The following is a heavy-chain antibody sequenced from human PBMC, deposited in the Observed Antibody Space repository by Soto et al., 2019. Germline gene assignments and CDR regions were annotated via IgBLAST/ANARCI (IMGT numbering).Heavy chain of an antibody. CDR2: ISGSGGST. V-gene: IGHV3-23*01. CDR1: GFTFSSYA. CDR3: AKDPYCSGGSCYSSVGHSPTGGYFDY. Sequence: GGSLRLSCAASGFTFSSYAMSWVRQAPGKGLEWVSAISGSGGSTYYADSVKGRFTISRDNSKNTLYLQMNSLRAEDTAVYYCAKDPYCSGGSCYSSVGHSPTGGYFDYWGQGTLVTVSS. D-gene: IGHD2-15*01. J-gene: IGHJ4*02.